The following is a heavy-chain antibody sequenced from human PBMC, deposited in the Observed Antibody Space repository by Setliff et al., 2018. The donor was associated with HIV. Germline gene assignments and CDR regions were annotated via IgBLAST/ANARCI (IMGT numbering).Heavy chain of an antibody. CDR3: AIGGILRGGSYFYYGLDV. D-gene: IGHD3-10*01. CDR2: FDPEEGET. Sequence: ASVKVSCKVSGYSLTKLSRHWVRQAPGKGLQWMGGFDPEEGETIYAQKFQGRVTMTEDTATDTVYMELTSLKFEDSAVYYCAIGGILRGGSYFYYGLDVWGQGTTVTVSS. CDR1: GYSLTKLS. J-gene: IGHJ6*02. V-gene: IGHV1-24*01.